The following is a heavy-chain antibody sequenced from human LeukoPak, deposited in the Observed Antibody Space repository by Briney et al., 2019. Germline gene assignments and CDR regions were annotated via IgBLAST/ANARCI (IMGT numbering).Heavy chain of an antibody. V-gene: IGHV1-2*02. Sequence: GASVKVSCKASGYTFTGYYMHWVRQAPGQGLEWMGWINPNSGGTNYAQKFQGRVTMTRDTSISTAYMELSRLRSDDTAVYYCARDQNYYDRSGYYYWGQGTLVTVSS. CDR3: ARDQNYYDRSGYYY. CDR2: INPNSGGT. D-gene: IGHD3-22*01. CDR1: GYTFTGYY. J-gene: IGHJ4*02.